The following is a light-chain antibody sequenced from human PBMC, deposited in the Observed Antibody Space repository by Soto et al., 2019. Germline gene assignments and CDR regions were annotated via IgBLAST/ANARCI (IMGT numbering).Light chain of an antibody. J-gene: IGLJ2*01. CDR1: TSDVGGYEY. CDR2: EVN. V-gene: IGLV2-8*01. Sequence: QSALTQPPSASGSPGQSVTISCTGTTSDVGGYEYVSWYQQHPGKAPKVLLYEVNKRPSGVPDRFSGSKSGNTASLTVSGLQAEDDADYYCSSYGGNNNMLFGGGTKLTVL. CDR3: SSYGGNNNML.